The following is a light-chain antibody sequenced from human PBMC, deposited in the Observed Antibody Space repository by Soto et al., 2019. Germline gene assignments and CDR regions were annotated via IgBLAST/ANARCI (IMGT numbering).Light chain of an antibody. CDR3: QQYNTYPFT. Sequence: DIQMTQSPSSLSASVGDRVTITCRASQDISNYLAWFQQKPGRPPKSLIYAASSLLGGVTSKFSGSGSGTDFTLTISSLQPEDFATYFCQQYNTYPFTFGPGTKVDIK. J-gene: IGKJ3*01. CDR2: AAS. V-gene: IGKV1-16*02. CDR1: QDISNY.